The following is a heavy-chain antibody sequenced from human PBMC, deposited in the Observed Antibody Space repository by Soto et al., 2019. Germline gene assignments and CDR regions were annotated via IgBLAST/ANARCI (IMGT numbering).Heavy chain of an antibody. CDR2: IYYSGST. CDR1: GGSISSYY. D-gene: IGHD6-13*01. J-gene: IGHJ4*02. V-gene: IGHV4-59*01. CDR3: ARVSAAHSLDY. Sequence: SDTLSLTCTVSGGSISSYYWSWIRQPPGKGLEWIGYIYYSGSTNYNPSLKSRVTISVDTSKNQFSLKLSSVTAADTAVYYCARVSAAHSLDYWGQGTLVTVSS.